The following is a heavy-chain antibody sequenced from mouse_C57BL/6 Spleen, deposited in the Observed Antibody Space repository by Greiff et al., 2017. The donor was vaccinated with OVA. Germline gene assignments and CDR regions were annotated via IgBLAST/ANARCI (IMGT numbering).Heavy chain of an antibody. CDR3: ARDLGYGSPFDY. D-gene: IGHD1-1*01. Sequence: EVHLVESGPGLVKPSQSLSLTCSVTGYSITSGYYWNWIRQFPGNKLEWMGYISYDGSNNYNPSLKNRISITRDTSKNQFFLKLNSVTTEDTATYYCARDLGYGSPFDYWGQGTTLTVSS. J-gene: IGHJ2*01. V-gene: IGHV3-6*01. CDR1: GYSITSGYY. CDR2: ISYDGSN.